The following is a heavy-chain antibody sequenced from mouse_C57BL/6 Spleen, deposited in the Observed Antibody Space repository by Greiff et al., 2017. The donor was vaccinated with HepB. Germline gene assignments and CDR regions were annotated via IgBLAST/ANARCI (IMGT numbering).Heavy chain of an antibody. J-gene: IGHJ2*01. CDR1: GYTFTSYT. CDR2: INPSSGYT. V-gene: IGHV1-4*01. CDR3: ARSYYGNYDYFDY. Sequence: VQLQESGAELARPGASVKMSCKASGYTFTSYTMHWVKQRPGQGLEWIGYINPSSGYTKYNQKFKDKATLTADKSSSTAYMQLSSLTSEDSAVYYCARSYYGNYDYFDYWGQGTTLTVSS. D-gene: IGHD2-1*01.